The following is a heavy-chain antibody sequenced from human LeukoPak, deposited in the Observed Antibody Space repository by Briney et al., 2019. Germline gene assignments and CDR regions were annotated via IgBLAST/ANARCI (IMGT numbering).Heavy chain of an antibody. D-gene: IGHD6-6*01. CDR2: ISAYNGNT. V-gene: IGHV1-18*01. CDR1: GYTFTSYG. Sequence: ASVKVSCKASGYTFTSYGISWVRQAPGEGLEWMGWISAYNGNTNYAQKLQGRVTMTTDTSTSTAYMELRSLRSDDTAVYYCARVYSSSSYYYYYYMDVWGKGTTATVSS. CDR3: ARVYSSSSYYYYYYMDV. J-gene: IGHJ6*03.